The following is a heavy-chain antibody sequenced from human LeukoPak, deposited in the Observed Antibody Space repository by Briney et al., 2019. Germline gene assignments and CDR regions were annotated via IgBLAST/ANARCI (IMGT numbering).Heavy chain of an antibody. V-gene: IGHV3-74*03. CDR2: ISPDGSSA. D-gene: IGHD3-22*01. CDR1: GFSFSSYW. Sequence: PGGSLRLSCAASGFSFSSYWMHWVRQAPGKGLVWVARISPDGSSALSADSVRGRFTISRDNADNTLYLQLNSLRAEDTAVYYCARARGKYYYDSSGRGDAFDIWGQGTMVIVSS. J-gene: IGHJ3*02. CDR3: ARARGKYYYDSSGRGDAFDI.